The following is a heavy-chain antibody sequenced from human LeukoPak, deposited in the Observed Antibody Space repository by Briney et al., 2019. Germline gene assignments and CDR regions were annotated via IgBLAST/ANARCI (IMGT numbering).Heavy chain of an antibody. CDR3: ARPSYYYDTSSYYGPYYGMDV. CDR2: IIPIFGTA. Sequence: SVKVSCKASGGTFSSCATSWVRQAPGQGLEWMGGIIPIFGTANYAQKFQGRVTITADESTSTAYMELSSLRSEDTAVYYCARPSYYYDTSSYYGPYYGMDVWGQGTTVTVSS. CDR1: GGTFSSCA. V-gene: IGHV1-69*01. J-gene: IGHJ6*02. D-gene: IGHD3-22*01.